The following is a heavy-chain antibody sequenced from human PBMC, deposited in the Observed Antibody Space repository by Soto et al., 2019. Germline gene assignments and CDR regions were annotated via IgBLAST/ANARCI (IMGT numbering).Heavy chain of an antibody. CDR3: ASSGYYDSRGEY. CDR2: IHSDGSR. D-gene: IGHD3-22*01. Sequence: EVQLVETGGTLIQPGGSLRLSCAASGLTVIGSYMNWVRQAPGQGLERVSIIHSDGSRFYADSVKGRFTISRDRSKNTPYLQMNSLRAEDPAVYYCASSGYYDSRGEYWGPGTLVTVSS. J-gene: IGHJ4*02. CDR1: GLTVIGSY. V-gene: IGHV3-53*02.